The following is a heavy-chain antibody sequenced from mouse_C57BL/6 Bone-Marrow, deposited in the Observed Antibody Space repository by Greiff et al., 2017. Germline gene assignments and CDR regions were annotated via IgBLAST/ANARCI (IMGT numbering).Heavy chain of an antibody. CDR1: GFNIKDYY. D-gene: IGHD4-1*01. J-gene: IGHJ4*01. CDR2: IDPEDGET. CDR3: ARANFYYYAMDV. Sequence: VQLQQSGAELVKPGASVKLSCTASGFNIKDYYMHWVKQRTEQGLEWIGRIDPEDGETKYAPQFQGKATIAADTSSNTAYLQLSSLTSEDTAVYYCARANFYYYAMDVWGQGTSVTVSS. V-gene: IGHV14-2*01.